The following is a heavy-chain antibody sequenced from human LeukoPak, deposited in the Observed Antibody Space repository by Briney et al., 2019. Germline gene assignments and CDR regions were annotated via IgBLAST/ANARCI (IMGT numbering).Heavy chain of an antibody. J-gene: IGHJ4*02. Sequence: PGGSLRLSCAASGFTFSSYAMSWVRQAPGKGLEWVSAISGSGGSTYYADSVKGRFTISRDNSKNTLYLQMNSLRAEDTAVYYCARGPRSVYGEEAPYYWGQGTLVTVSS. CDR2: ISGSGGST. V-gene: IGHV3-23*01. D-gene: IGHD4-17*01. CDR3: ARGPRSVYGEEAPYY. CDR1: GFTFSSYA.